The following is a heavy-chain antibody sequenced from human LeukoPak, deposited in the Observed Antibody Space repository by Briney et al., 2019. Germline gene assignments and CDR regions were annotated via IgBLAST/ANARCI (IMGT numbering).Heavy chain of an antibody. J-gene: IGHJ4*02. CDR1: GFIFSSYW. Sequence: GGSLRLSCAASGFIFSSYWMSWVRQAPGKGLQWVANIKHDGSEKYYVDSVKGRFTISVDSAKRSLYLQMNSLKDEDTAVYYCARDPHWGAGYFDFWGRGALVTVSS. CDR3: ARDPHWGAGYFDF. CDR2: IKHDGSEK. V-gene: IGHV3-7*01. D-gene: IGHD1-26*01.